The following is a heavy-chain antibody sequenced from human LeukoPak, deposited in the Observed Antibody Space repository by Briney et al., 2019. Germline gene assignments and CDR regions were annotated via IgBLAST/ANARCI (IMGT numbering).Heavy chain of an antibody. CDR2: ISTSNGDK. CDR1: GSTFPSHA. CDR3: ATRGITAARLDY. V-gene: IGHV1-18*04. Sequence: VASVKVSCKASGSTFPSHAITWLRQAPGQGPEWMGWISTSNGDKNYLQTLQGRITLTIDTSTTTAYMELRSLTSDATAVYYCATRGITAARLDYWGQGTLVTVSS. D-gene: IGHD2-2*01. J-gene: IGHJ4*02.